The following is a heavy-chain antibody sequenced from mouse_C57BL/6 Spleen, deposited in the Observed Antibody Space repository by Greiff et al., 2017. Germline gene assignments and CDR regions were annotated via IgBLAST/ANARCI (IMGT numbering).Heavy chain of an antibody. V-gene: IGHV1-81*01. CDR2: VYPRSGNT. J-gene: IGHJ4*01. CDR3: ARWPLYAMDY. Sequence: QVQLQQSGAELARPGASVKLSCKASGYTFTSYGISWVKQRTGQGLEWIGEVYPRSGNTYYNEKFKGKDTLTADKSSSTAYMELRSLTSEDSAVYFCARWPLYAMDYWGQGTSVTVSS. CDR1: GYTFTSYG.